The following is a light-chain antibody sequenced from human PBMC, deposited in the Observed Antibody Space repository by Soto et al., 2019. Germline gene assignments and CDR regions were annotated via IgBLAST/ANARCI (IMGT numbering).Light chain of an antibody. CDR2: EVS. CDR3: SSYTSSNIVV. V-gene: IGLV2-14*01. J-gene: IGLJ2*01. CDR1: SIDVGGYNY. Sequence: QSVLTQPASVSGSPGQSITISCSGTSIDVGGYNYVSWYQQHPGKAPKLMISEVSNRPSGVSNRFSGSKSGNTASLTISGLQAEDEADYYCSSYTSSNIVVYGGGTKVTVL.